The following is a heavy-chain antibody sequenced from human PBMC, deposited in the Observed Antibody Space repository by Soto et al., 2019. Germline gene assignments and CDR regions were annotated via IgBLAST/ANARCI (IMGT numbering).Heavy chain of an antibody. CDR1: GVSVNGYY. Sequence: QVHRQQWGAGLLKPSETLSITCAVYGVSVNGYYWDWIRQPPGKGLEWIGEINHTVGTHYNPSLKSRVTMSVDTSKNQFSLRLSSVTAADTAIYYCATRITVFGLLIPPFDPWGQGTQVNVSS. J-gene: IGHJ5*02. CDR2: INHTVGT. CDR3: ATRITVFGLLIPPFDP. V-gene: IGHV4-34*02. D-gene: IGHD3-3*01.